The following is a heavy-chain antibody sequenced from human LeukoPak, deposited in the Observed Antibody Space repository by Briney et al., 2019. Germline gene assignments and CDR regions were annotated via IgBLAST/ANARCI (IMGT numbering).Heavy chain of an antibody. D-gene: IGHD6-13*01. CDR1: GFTFSSYG. V-gene: IGHV3-30*18. J-gene: IGHJ3*02. CDR2: ISYDGSNK. Sequence: GGSLRLSCAASGFTFSSYGMHWVRQAPGKGLEWVAVISYDGSNKYYADSVKGRFTISRDNSKNTLYLQMNSLRAEDTAVYYCAKANLAAAGPDDAFDIWGQGTMVTVSS. CDR3: AKANLAAAGPDDAFDI.